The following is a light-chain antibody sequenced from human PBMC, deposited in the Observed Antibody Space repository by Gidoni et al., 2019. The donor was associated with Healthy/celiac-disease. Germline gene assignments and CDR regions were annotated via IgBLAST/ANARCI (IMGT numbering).Light chain of an antibody. CDR3: QAWDSSTGV. CDR1: KLGDKY. Sequence: SYELTQPPSVSVSPGQTASITCSGDKLGDKYACWYQQKPGQSPVLVIYQDDKRPSGIPERFSGSNSGNTATLTISGTQPMDEADYYCQAWDSSTGVFGTGTKVTVL. CDR2: QDD. V-gene: IGLV3-1*01. J-gene: IGLJ1*01.